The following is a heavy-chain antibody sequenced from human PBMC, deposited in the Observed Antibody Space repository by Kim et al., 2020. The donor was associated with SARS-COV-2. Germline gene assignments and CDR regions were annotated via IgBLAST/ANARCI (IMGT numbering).Heavy chain of an antibody. CDR1: GFTFSSYS. J-gene: IGHJ4*02. Sequence: GGSLRLSCAASGFTFSSYSMNWVRQAPGKGLEWVSYISSGNSYIYYADSVKGRFTISRDNAKNSLYLHLNSLRAEDTAVYYCARDGSEGDYLDYWGQGAL. CDR2: ISSGNSYI. CDR3: ARDGSEGDYLDY. V-gene: IGHV3-21*01. D-gene: IGHD6-19*01.